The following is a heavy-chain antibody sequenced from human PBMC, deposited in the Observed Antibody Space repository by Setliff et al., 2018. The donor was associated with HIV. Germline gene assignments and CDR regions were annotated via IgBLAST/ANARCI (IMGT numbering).Heavy chain of an antibody. CDR1: GDSFSGTSYY. Sequence: ETLSLTCTVSGDSFSGTSYYWGWIRQPPGKGLEWIGSIHFSGSTWYTQSLKSRVTIWVDTSKNQFSLKVNSVTAADTAVYFCARGIDWGHFYYYYMDVWGKGTTVTVSS. J-gene: IGHJ6*03. D-gene: IGHD7-27*01. CDR2: IHFSGST. V-gene: IGHV4-39*01. CDR3: ARGIDWGHFYYYYMDV.